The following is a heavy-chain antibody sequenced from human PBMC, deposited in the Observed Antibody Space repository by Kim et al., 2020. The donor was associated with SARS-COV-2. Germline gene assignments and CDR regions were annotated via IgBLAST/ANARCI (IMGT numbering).Heavy chain of an antibody. Sequence: GRFTISRDNDKNSLYLKMNSLRAEDTAVYYCARAGRITMIVVVEGGAFDIWGQGTMVTVSS. CDR3: ARAGRITMIVVVEGGAFDI. J-gene: IGHJ3*02. V-gene: IGHV3-11*06. D-gene: IGHD3-22*01.